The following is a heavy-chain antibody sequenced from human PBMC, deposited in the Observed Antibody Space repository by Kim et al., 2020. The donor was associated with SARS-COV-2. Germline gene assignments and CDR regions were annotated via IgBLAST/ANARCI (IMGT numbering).Heavy chain of an antibody. D-gene: IGHD3-9*01. CDR3: ASLRYFDWLTVDY. J-gene: IGHJ4*02. Sequence: YTPSLKSGVTISVDTSKNQFSRKLSSVTAADTAVYYCASLRYFDWLTVDYWGQGTLVTVSS. V-gene: IGHV4-31*02.